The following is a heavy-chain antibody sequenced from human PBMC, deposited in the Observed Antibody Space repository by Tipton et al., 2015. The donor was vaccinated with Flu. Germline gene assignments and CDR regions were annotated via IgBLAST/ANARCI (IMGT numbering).Heavy chain of an antibody. V-gene: IGHV4-38-2*02. Sequence: TLSLTCSVSGDSIGSPYYWGWIRQPPGKGLEWIGNIHKTGYTYYNPSLTSRVTISVDTSKNQFSLKLSSVTAADTAVYYCARGPQLVLDYYYGMDVWGQGTTVTVSS. CDR1: GDSIGSPYY. CDR3: ARGPQLVLDYYYGMDV. D-gene: IGHD6-13*01. CDR2: IHKTGYT. J-gene: IGHJ6*02.